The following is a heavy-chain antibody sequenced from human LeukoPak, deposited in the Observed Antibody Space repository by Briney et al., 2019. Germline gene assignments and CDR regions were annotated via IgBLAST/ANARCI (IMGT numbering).Heavy chain of an antibody. CDR1: GFTFSSYS. V-gene: IGHV3-23*01. D-gene: IGHD3-3*01. CDR2: ISGSGGST. J-gene: IGHJ6*02. Sequence: GGSLRLSCAASGFTFSSYSMSWVRQAPGKGLEWVSAISGSGGSTYYADSVKGRFTISRDNSKNTLYLQMNSLRAEDTAVYYCATSYYDFWSGYPVYYYYYGMDVWGQGTTVTVSS. CDR3: ATSYYDFWSGYPVYYYYYGMDV.